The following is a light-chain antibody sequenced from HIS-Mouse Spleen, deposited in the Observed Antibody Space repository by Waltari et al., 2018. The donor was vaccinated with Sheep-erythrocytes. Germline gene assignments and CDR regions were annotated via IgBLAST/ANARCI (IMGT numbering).Light chain of an antibody. CDR2: EGS. J-gene: IGLJ3*02. CDR3: CSYAGSSTPWV. V-gene: IGLV2-23*01. CDR1: SSDVGSYNL. Sequence: QSALTQPASVSGSPGQSITISCTGTSSDVGSYNLVSWYQQHPGKAPKFMIYEGSKRPPGVSNRFSCSKSGNTVFLTISGLQAGDEADYYCCSYAGSSTPWVFGGGTKLTVL.